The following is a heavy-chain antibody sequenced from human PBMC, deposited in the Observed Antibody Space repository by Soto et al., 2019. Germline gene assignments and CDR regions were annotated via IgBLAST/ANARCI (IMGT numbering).Heavy chain of an antibody. J-gene: IGHJ4*02. Sequence: QVQLVQSGAEVKKPGSSVKVSCKASGGTFSSYAISWVRQAPGQGLEWMGGIIPIFGTANYAQKFQGRVTITADETMSLSYMELSSLRSEDTAVYYCARSGFPGIAAYWGQGTLVTVSS. V-gene: IGHV1-69*12. D-gene: IGHD6-13*01. CDR3: ARSGFPGIAAY. CDR1: GGTFSSYA. CDR2: IIPIFGTA.